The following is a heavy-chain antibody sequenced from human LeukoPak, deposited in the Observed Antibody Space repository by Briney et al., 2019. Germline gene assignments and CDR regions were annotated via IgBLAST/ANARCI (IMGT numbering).Heavy chain of an antibody. Sequence: GGSLRLSCAASGFTFSSYGMHWVRQAPGKGLEWVAVIWYDGSNKYYADSVKGRFTISRDNSKNTLYLQMNSLRAEDTAVYYCARYYGSGASGFDPWGQGTLVTVSS. J-gene: IGHJ5*02. CDR1: GFTFSSYG. D-gene: IGHD3-10*01. V-gene: IGHV3-33*01. CDR2: IWYDGSNK. CDR3: ARYYGSGASGFDP.